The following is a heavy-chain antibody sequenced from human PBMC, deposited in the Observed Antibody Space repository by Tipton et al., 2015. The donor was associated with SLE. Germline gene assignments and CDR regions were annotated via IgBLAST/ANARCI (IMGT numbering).Heavy chain of an antibody. CDR3: ARRSPRGDYDYWFDP. J-gene: IGHJ5*02. Sequence: TLSLTCSVSGDSISSGDYYWTWIRQRPGEGLEWIGYIYYSGSTNYNPSLESRLTISVDTSKNQFSLKLTSLTAADTAVYYCARRSPRGDYDYWFDPWGRGTLVTVSS. CDR2: IYYSGST. V-gene: IGHV4-31*03. CDR1: GDSISSGDYY. D-gene: IGHD5-12*01.